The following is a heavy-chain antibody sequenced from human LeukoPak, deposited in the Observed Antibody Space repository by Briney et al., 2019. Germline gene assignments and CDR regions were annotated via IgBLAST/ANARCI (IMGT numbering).Heavy chain of an antibody. D-gene: IGHD3-10*01. J-gene: IGHJ4*02. V-gene: IGHV3-7*01. CDR2: INGDGSLN. CDR1: GFTFSTSW. CDR3: ARAPPRYGSGSFHFDF. Sequence: GGSLRLSCAASGFTFSTSWMTWVRQAPGKGLEWVANINGDGSLNGHVASVKGRFTISRDNAKNSVYLQMHSLRDEDTAVYYCARAPPRYGSGSFHFDFWGQGTLVTVSS.